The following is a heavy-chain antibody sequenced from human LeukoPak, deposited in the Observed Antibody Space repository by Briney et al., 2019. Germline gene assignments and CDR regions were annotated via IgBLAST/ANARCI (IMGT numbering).Heavy chain of an antibody. Sequence: GGSLRLSCAASGFTVSSSYMSWVRQAPGKGLEWVSVIYSGGSTCYADSVKGRFTISRDNSKNTLYFQMNSLRAEDTAVYYCARDAEGIDAFDIWGQGTMVTVSS. CDR3: ARDAEGIDAFDI. V-gene: IGHV3-66*01. CDR2: IYSGGST. J-gene: IGHJ3*02. CDR1: GFTVSSSY.